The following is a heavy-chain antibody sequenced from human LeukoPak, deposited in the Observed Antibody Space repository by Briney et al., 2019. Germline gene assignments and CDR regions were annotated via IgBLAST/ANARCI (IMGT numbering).Heavy chain of an antibody. CDR3: IGIVGSTRTDDRIDY. J-gene: IGHJ4*02. CDR2: IRSKTTNYAT. Sequence: PGGSLRLSCAASGFTFSASIIYWVRQASGKGLEWVGRIRSKTTNYATAYAESVKGRFTISRDDSKNTAFLQMNSLKTEDTAVYYCIGIVGSTRTDDRIDYWGQGTLVTVSS. V-gene: IGHV3-73*01. D-gene: IGHD1-26*01. CDR1: GFTFSASI.